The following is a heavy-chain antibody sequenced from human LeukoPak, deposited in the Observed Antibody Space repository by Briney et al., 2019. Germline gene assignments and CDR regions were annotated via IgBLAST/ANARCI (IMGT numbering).Heavy chain of an antibody. CDR3: ARDVRYYYYYYMDV. Sequence: SETLSLTCTVSGGSISSYYWSWIRQPPGKGLEWIGYIYYSGGTNYNPSLESRVTISVDTSKNQFSLKLSSVTAADTAVYYCARDVRYYYYYYMDVWGKGTTATVSS. CDR1: GGSISSYY. V-gene: IGHV4-59*01. J-gene: IGHJ6*03. CDR2: IYYSGGT. D-gene: IGHD6-6*01.